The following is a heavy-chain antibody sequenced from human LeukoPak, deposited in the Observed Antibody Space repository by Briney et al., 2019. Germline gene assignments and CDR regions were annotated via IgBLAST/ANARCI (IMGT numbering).Heavy chain of an antibody. CDR1: GFTFSSCG. CDR2: IRYDGSNK. D-gene: IGHD3-3*01. J-gene: IGHJ4*02. CDR3: AKDNYDFWSGYFDY. V-gene: IGHV3-30*02. Sequence: PGGSLRLSCAASGFTFSSCGMHWVRQAPGKGLEWVAFIRYDGSNKYYADSVKGRFTISRDNSKNTLYLQMNSLRAEDTAVYYCAKDNYDFWSGYFDYWGQGTLVTVSS.